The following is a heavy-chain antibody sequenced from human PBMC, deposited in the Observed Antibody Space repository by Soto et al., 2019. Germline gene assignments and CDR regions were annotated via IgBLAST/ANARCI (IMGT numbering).Heavy chain of an antibody. J-gene: IGHJ6*02. CDR2: IYPGGGT. CDR1: GGSFSSYY. D-gene: IGHD3-10*01. V-gene: IGHV4-4*07. Sequence: SETLSLTCSVSGGSFSSYYWSWIRQPAGKGLEWIGRIYPGGGTNYNPSLKSRVTMSVDTSNNQFSLRVRSVTAADTAVYYCVRDCHMNRGAKCYYGMDVWGQGTTVTVSS. CDR3: VRDCHMNRGAKCYYGMDV.